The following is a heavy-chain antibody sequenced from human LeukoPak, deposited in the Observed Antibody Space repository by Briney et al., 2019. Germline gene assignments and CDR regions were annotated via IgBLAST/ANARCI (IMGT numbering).Heavy chain of an antibody. Sequence: GGSLRLSCAASGFTFSSYGMSWVRQAPGKGLEWVSTISGSGGSTYYADSVKGRFTISRDNAKNSLYLQMNSLRAEDTAVYYCARVSGVVPAAIDMDVWGKGTTVTVSS. CDR1: GFTFSSYG. V-gene: IGHV3-23*01. D-gene: IGHD2-2*01. J-gene: IGHJ6*03. CDR3: ARVSGVVPAAIDMDV. CDR2: ISGSGGST.